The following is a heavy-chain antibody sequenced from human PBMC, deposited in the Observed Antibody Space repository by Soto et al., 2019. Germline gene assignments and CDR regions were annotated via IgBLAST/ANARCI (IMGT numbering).Heavy chain of an antibody. CDR1: GDSINSYY. J-gene: IGHJ4*02. Sequence: SETLSLTCTVSGDSINSYYWNWIRQPPGKGLEWIGYIYYSGSTNCNPSLRSRVTISVDTSQNQFSLKLTSVTAPDTAVYFCKSYDSSGSFDYGGQGTLVTVSS. D-gene: IGHD3-22*01. CDR3: KSYDSSGSFDY. CDR2: IYYSGST. V-gene: IGHV4-59*01.